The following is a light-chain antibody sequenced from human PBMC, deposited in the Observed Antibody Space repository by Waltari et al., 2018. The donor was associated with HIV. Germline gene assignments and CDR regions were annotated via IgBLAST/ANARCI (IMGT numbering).Light chain of an antibody. CDR1: SSDVGGYSY. Sequence: QSALTQPAAVSGSPGQSITISCTGTSSDVGGYSYVSWYQHHPGKAPKLMILDVSNRPSGVSYRFSGSKSGNTASLTISGVQVEDEAEYYSSSYTSTTTLEVFGGGTKLTVL. CDR2: DVS. CDR3: SSYTSTTTLEV. V-gene: IGLV2-14*03. J-gene: IGLJ2*01.